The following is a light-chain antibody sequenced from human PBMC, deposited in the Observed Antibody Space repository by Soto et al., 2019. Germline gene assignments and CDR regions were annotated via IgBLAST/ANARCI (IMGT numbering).Light chain of an antibody. CDR1: QTISNW. J-gene: IGKJ2*01. V-gene: IGKV1-5*03. Sequence: DIQMTQSPSTLSASVGDRVTITCRASQTISNWLAWYQQRPGKAPNLLIYKASSLESGVSSRFSGSGSGTDFTLTISSLQPDDFATYYCQHYNSSPYTFGQGTKLEIK. CDR2: KAS. CDR3: QHYNSSPYT.